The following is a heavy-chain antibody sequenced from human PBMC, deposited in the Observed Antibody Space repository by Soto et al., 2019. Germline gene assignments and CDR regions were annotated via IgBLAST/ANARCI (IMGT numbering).Heavy chain of an antibody. J-gene: IGHJ4*02. CDR2: ISYDGSNK. CDR1: GFTFSSYA. D-gene: IGHD6-19*01. Sequence: PGGSLRLSCAASGFTFSSYAMHWVRQAPGKGLEWVAVISYDGSNKYYADSVKGRFTISRDNSKNTLYLQMNSLRAEDTAVYYCARALEVAIAVAGTGGGFFDFWCPGTLVTLSS. CDR3: ARALEVAIAVAGTGGGFFDF. V-gene: IGHV3-30-3*01.